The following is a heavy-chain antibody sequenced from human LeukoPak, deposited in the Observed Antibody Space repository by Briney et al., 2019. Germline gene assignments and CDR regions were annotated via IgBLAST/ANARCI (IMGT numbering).Heavy chain of an antibody. Sequence: ASVKVSCKASGYTFTSYYMHWVRQAPGQGLEWMGIINPSGGSTSYAQKFQGRVTMTRDTSTSTVYMELSSLRSEDTAVYYCASEVAEGEGLDYWGQGTLVTVSS. CDR1: GYTFTSYY. V-gene: IGHV1-46*01. J-gene: IGHJ4*02. D-gene: IGHD6-13*01. CDR2: INPSGGST. CDR3: ASEVAEGEGLDY.